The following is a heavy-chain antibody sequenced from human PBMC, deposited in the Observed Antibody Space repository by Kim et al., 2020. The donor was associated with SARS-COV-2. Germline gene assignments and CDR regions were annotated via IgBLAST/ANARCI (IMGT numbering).Heavy chain of an antibody. J-gene: IGHJ3*02. V-gene: IGHV1-69*13. CDR3: ARAPAVWYYDPTRAFDI. Sequence: SVKVSCKASGGTFSSYAISWVRQAPGQGLEWMGGIIPIFGTANYAQKFQGRVTITADESTSTAYMELSSLRSEDTAVYYCARAPAVWYYDPTRAFDIWGQGTMVTVSS. D-gene: IGHD3-22*01. CDR1: GGTFSSYA. CDR2: IIPIFGTA.